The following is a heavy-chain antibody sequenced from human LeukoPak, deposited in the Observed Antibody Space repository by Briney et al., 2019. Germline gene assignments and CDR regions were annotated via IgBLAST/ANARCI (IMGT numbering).Heavy chain of an antibody. CDR2: IYPGDSDT. V-gene: IGHV5-51*01. D-gene: IGHD1-26*01. Sequence: GESLKISCKGSGYSFTSYWIGWVRQMPGKGLEWMGIIYPGDSDTRYSPSFQGQVTISADKSISTAYLQWSSLKASDTAMYYCARPGEEYSGSSPFDYWGQGTLVTVSS. CDR1: GYSFTSYW. J-gene: IGHJ4*02. CDR3: ARPGEEYSGSSPFDY.